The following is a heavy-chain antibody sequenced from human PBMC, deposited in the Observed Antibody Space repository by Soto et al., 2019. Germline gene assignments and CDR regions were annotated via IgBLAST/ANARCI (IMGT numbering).Heavy chain of an antibody. Sequence: EVQLVESGGGLVKPGGSLRLSCAASGFTFSSYSMNWVRQAPGKGLEWVSSISSSSSYIYYADSVKGRFTISRDNAKNSLYLKMNSLRAEDTAVYYCARGLFYYDSSGYLGYRGQGTLVTVSS. CDR2: ISSSSSYI. J-gene: IGHJ4*02. V-gene: IGHV3-21*01. D-gene: IGHD3-22*01. CDR3: ARGLFYYDSSGYLGY. CDR1: GFTFSSYS.